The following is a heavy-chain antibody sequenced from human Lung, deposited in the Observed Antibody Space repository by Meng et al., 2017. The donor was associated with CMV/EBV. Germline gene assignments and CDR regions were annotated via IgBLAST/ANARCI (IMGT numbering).Heavy chain of an antibody. CDR1: GCTFTDYG. V-gene: IGHV1-18*01. D-gene: IGHD2-15*01. J-gene: IGHJ5*02. CDR2: VSAYNGDT. CDR3: ARDLQSGGSTRCYYDCFDP. Sequence: ASVKVSCKASGCTFTDYGISWVRQAPAQGREGMGWVSAYNGDTNYARNLRGRVTMTTDTSTSTDYLELRSLRSDDTDVYYCARDLQSGGSTRCYYDCFDPWGQGTXVTVSS.